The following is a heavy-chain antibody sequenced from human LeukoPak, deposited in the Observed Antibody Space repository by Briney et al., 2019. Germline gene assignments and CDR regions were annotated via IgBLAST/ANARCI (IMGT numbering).Heavy chain of an antibody. D-gene: IGHD3-10*02. J-gene: IGHJ6*04. CDR3: AELGITMIGGV. Sequence: GGSLRLSCAVSGFSVSSNYMGWVRQAPGKGLEWVSVIYSGGTTYDADSVKGRFTISRDNAKNSLYLQMNSLRAEDTAVYYCAELGITMIGGVWGKGTTVTISS. CDR2: IYSGGTT. CDR1: GFSVSSNY. V-gene: IGHV3-66*01.